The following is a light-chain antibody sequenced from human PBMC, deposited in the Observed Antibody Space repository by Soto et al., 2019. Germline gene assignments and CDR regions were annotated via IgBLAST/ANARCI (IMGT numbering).Light chain of an antibody. Sequence: EIVLTQAPGTLSLSPGERATLSCRASQRGGSSYLAWYQQKPGQAPRLLIYGASSRATGIPDRFSGSGSGTDFTLTISRLEPEDFAVYYCQQYGSSPTWTCGQGTKVEI. CDR3: QQYGSSPTWT. J-gene: IGKJ1*01. CDR1: QRGGSSY. V-gene: IGKV3-20*01. CDR2: GAS.